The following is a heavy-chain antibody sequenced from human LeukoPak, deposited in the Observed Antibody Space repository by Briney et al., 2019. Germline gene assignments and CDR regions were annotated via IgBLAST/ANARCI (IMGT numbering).Heavy chain of an antibody. CDR3: ARGGTYNDILSFDP. D-gene: IGHD3-9*01. J-gene: IGHJ5*02. CDR2: IYYTGST. Sequence: PSETLSLTCTVSGGSISYYYWTWIRQSPGKGLEWIGQIYYTGSTYYNPSLKRRVTISVDTSRNQFSLNLTSVTAADTAVYHCARGGTYNDILSFDPWGQGILVTVSS. CDR1: GGSISYYY. V-gene: IGHV4-59*01.